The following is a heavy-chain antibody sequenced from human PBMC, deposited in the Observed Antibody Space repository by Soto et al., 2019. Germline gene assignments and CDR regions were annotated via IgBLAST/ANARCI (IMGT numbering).Heavy chain of an antibody. J-gene: IGHJ4*02. V-gene: IGHV3-30-3*01. CDR1: GFTFSSYA. D-gene: IGHD6-6*01. CDR2: ISYDGSNK. Sequence: GGSLRLSCAASGFTFSSYAMHWVRQAPGKGLEWVAVISYDGSNKYYADSVKGRFTISRDNSKNTLYLQMNSLRAEDTAVYYCARGAGLYSSSDYWGQGTLVTVSS. CDR3: ARGAGLYSSSDY.